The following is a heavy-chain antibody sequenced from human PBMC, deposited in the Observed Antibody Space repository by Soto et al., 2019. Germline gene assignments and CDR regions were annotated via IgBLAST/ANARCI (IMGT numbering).Heavy chain of an antibody. J-gene: IGHJ6*04. Sequence: ASVKVSCKASGYTFTRYGISWVRQAPGQGLEWMGWISGYNGDTNYAQKFQDRVSMTIDTSTGTAYMELRSLTSDDTAIYYCAKNGHPPYYYYGLDVGGKGTKVTVS. CDR2: ISGYNGDT. CDR1: GYTFTRYG. D-gene: IGHD2-8*01. CDR3: AKNGHPPYYYYGLDV. V-gene: IGHV1-18*01.